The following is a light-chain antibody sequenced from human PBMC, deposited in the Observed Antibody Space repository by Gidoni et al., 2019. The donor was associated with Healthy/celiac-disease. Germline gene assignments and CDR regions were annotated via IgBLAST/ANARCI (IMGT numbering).Light chain of an antibody. Sequence: SALTQPASVSRSPVQSITISCTGTSSDVGSYNLVSWYQQHPGKAPKLMIYEGSKRPSGVSNRFSGSKSGNTASLTISGLQAEDEADYYCCSYAGSSYVFGTGTKVTVL. J-gene: IGLJ1*01. CDR1: SSDVGSYNL. V-gene: IGLV2-23*01. CDR3: CSYAGSSYV. CDR2: EGS.